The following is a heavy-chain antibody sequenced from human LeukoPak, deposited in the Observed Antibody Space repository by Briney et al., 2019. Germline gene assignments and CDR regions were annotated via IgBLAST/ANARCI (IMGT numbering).Heavy chain of an antibody. J-gene: IGHJ4*02. V-gene: IGHV3-74*01. CDR1: GFTFSSFW. D-gene: IGHD3-10*01. CDR3: ACLTTMIRGVSLGY. CDR2: INGDGSST. Sequence: GGSLRLSCVASGFTFSSFWMHWVRQAPGKGLVWVSRINGDGSSTSYADSVKGRFTISRDNAKNTLYLQMSRLRAEDTDVYYCACLTTMIRGVSLGYWGQGTLVTVSA.